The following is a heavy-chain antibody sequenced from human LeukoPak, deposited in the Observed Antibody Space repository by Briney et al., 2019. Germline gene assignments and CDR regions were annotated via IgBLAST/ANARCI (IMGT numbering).Heavy chain of an antibody. CDR2: IYSSGDT. D-gene: IGHD2-2*01. Sequence: PGGSLRLSCAASGFTFTGKYMSWVCQAPGKGLEWISLIYSSGDTYYPDSVRGRFTISRDTSKNTLYFQMNSLRAEDTAVYYCARGPPAGSTNCYGYLDYWGQGTLVTVSS. CDR3: ARGPPAGSTNCYGYLDY. J-gene: IGHJ4*02. CDR1: GFTFTGKY. V-gene: IGHV3-53*01.